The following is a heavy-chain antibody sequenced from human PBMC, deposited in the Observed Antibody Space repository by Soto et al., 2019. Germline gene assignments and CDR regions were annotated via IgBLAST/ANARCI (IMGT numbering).Heavy chain of an antibody. CDR1: GGSISSGGYY. J-gene: IGHJ6*02. Sequence: QLQLQESGPGLVKPSQTLSLTCTVSGGSISSGGYYWTWIRQHPGKGLEWIGYIYYSGITDYSPSLKRRVSMSVDTSENQFSLNPSSVTAADTAVYYCARATYYYASGSYIYYYGMDVWGQGTTVTVSS. CDR3: ARATYYYASGSYIYYYGMDV. D-gene: IGHD3-10*01. V-gene: IGHV4-31*03. CDR2: IYYSGIT.